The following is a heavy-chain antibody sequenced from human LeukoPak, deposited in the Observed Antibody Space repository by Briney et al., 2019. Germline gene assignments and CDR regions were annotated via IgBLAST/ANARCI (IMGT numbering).Heavy chain of an antibody. V-gene: IGHV4-38-2*01. D-gene: IGHD1-26*01. Sequence: SETLSLTYAVSGYSISSGYYWGWIRQPPGKGLEWIGSIYHSGSTYYNPSLKSRVTISVDTSKNQFSLKLSSVTAADTAVYYCARQTSGSYSQFDYWGQGTLVTVSS. CDR2: IYHSGST. CDR3: ARQTSGSYSQFDY. J-gene: IGHJ4*02. CDR1: GYSISSGYY.